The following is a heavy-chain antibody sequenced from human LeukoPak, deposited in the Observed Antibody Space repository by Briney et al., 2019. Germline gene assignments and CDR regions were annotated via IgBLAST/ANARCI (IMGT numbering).Heavy chain of an antibody. CDR1: GYSFTSYW. J-gene: IGHJ5*02. CDR2: IYPGDSDT. Sequence: GESLKISCKGSGYSFTSYWIGWVRQMPGKGLEWMGIIYPGDSDTRYSPSFQGQVTISADKSISTAYLQWSSLKASDTAIYYCARQNYDSMTGPNWFDPWGQGTLVTVSS. D-gene: IGHD3-9*01. V-gene: IGHV5-51*01. CDR3: ARQNYDSMTGPNWFDP.